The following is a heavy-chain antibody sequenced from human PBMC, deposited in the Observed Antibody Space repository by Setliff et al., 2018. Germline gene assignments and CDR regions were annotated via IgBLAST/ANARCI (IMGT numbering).Heavy chain of an antibody. CDR2: IYNSGST. Sequence: SETLSLTCAVSGGSISSGSYYWSWIRQPPGKGLEWIGYIYNSGSTNYNPSLKGRVTISVDTSRNQFSLKLASVTAADTAVYYCGRVEFTMIQGVVGHWGQGTLVTVSS. CDR3: GRVEFTMIQGVVGH. D-gene: IGHD3-10*01. V-gene: IGHV4-61*01. J-gene: IGHJ1*01. CDR1: GGSISSGSYY.